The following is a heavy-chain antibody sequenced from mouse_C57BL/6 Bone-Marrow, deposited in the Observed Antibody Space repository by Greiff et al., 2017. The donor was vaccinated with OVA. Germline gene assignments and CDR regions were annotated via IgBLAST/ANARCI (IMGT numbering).Heavy chain of an antibody. CDR2: IDPETGGT. D-gene: IGHD2-12*01. CDR3: TRYYSPHYYAMDY. CDR1: GYTFTDYE. J-gene: IGHJ4*01. V-gene: IGHV1-15*01. Sequence: QVQLKQSGAELVRPGASVTLSCKASGYTFTDYEMHWVKQTPVHGLEWIGAIDPETGGTAYNQKFKGKAILTADKSSSTAYMELRSLTSEDSAVYYCTRYYSPHYYAMDYWGQGTSVTVSS.